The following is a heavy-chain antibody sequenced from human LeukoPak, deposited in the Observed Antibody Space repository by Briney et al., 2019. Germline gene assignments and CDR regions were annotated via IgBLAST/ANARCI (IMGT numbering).Heavy chain of an antibody. CDR3: AKNADSGSPQSRYYYYYYYMDV. Sequence: GGSLRLSCAASGFTFSSYAMSWVRQAPGKGLEWVSAISGSGGSTYYADSVKGRFTIFRDNSKNTLYLQMNSLRAEDTAVYYCAKNADSGSPQSRYYYYYYYMDVWGKGTTVTVSS. CDR2: ISGSGGST. D-gene: IGHD1-26*01. J-gene: IGHJ6*03. CDR1: GFTFSSYA. V-gene: IGHV3-23*01.